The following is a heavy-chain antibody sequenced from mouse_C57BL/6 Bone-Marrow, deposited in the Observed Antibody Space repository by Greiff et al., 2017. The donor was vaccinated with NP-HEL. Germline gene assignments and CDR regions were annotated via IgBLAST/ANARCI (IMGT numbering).Heavy chain of an antibody. Sequence: QVQLKESGAELVRPGTSVKVSCKASGYAFTNYLIEWVKQRPGQGLEWIGVINPGSGGTNYNEKFKGKATLTADKSSSTAYMQLSSLTSEDSAVYFCARRRYYDYDWFAYWGQGTLVTVSA. CDR1: GYAFTNYL. CDR3: ARRRYYDYDWFAY. D-gene: IGHD2-4*01. V-gene: IGHV1-54*01. CDR2: INPGSGGT. J-gene: IGHJ3*01.